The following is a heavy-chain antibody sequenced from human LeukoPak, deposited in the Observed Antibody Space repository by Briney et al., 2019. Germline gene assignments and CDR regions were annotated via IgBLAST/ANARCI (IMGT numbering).Heavy chain of an antibody. Sequence: GASVRVSCKASGYTFTGYYMHWVRQAPGQGLEWMGWINPNSGGTNYAQTFQGRVTITRDTSISTVYMELSRLRSDDTDVYYCARGTWGIVVVIGHFDYWGQGTLVSVSS. V-gene: IGHV1-2*02. D-gene: IGHD3-22*01. CDR3: ARGTWGIVVVIGHFDY. CDR2: INPNSGGT. J-gene: IGHJ4*02. CDR1: GYTFTGYY.